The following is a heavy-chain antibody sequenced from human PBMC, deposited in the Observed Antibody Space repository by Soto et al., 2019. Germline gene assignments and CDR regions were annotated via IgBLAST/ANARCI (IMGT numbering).Heavy chain of an antibody. Sequence: QVQLVQSGAEVKKPGSSVKVSCKASGGTFSSYAISWVRQAPGQGLEWMGGIIPIFGTANYAQKFQGRVRITADESTRTAYMELSSLRSEDTAVYYCARGDIVVVVAATPGGWFDPWGQGTLVTVSS. V-gene: IGHV1-69*01. J-gene: IGHJ5*02. CDR2: IIPIFGTA. D-gene: IGHD2-15*01. CDR3: ARGDIVVVVAATPGGWFDP. CDR1: GGTFSSYA.